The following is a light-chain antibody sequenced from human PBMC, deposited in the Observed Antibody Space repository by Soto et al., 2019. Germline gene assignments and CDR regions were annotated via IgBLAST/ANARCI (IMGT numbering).Light chain of an antibody. CDR3: QQYNLYPIT. Sequence: DIQMTQSPSSLSASVGDRVTITCRASQAISGHLAWYQQKPGKAPKSLIYAASNLQSGVPSRFSGSESRTNFTLTISSLQPEDFATYYCQQYNLYPITFGQGTRLEI. CDR2: AAS. V-gene: IGKV1D-16*01. J-gene: IGKJ5*01. CDR1: QAISGH.